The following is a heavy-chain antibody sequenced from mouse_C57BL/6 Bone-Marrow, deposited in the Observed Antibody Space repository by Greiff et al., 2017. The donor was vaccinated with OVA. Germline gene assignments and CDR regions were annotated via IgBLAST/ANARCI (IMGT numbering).Heavy chain of an antibody. J-gene: IGHJ4*01. V-gene: IGHV1-15*01. CDR3: TRGYYAMDY. Sequence: QVHVKQSGAELVRPGASVTLSCKASGYTFTDYEMHWVKQTPVHGLEWIGAIDPETGGTAYNQKFKGKAILTADKSSSTAYMELRSLTSEDSAVYYCTRGYYAMDYWGQGTSVTVSS. CDR1: GYTFTDYE. CDR2: IDPETGGT.